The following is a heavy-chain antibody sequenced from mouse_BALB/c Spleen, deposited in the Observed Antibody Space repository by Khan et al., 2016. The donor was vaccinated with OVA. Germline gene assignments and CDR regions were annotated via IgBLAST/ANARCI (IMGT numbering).Heavy chain of an antibody. CDR1: GFSLSSSGMG. Sequence: QVTLKESGPGILQPSQTLSLTCSFSGFSLSSSGMGVSWIRQPSGKGLEWLVHIYWDDDKCYNPSLKSRLTISKDTSSKQVFPKITRVDTADTATYYCAPKEELVPWLSYWGQGTLVTVSA. J-gene: IGHJ3*01. D-gene: IGHD1-1*02. CDR2: IYWDDDK. V-gene: IGHV8-12*01. CDR3: APKEELVPWLSY.